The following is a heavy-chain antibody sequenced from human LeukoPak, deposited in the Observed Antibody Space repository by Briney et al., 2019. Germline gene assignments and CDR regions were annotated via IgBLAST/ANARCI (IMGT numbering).Heavy chain of an antibody. CDR1: GGSFGDYY. CDR2: VHHSGIT. D-gene: IGHD2-2*01. V-gene: IGHV4-34*01. J-gene: IGHJ2*01. Sequence: SETLSLTCAFYGGSFGDYYWSWIRQPPGKGLEWIGEVHHSGITNYNPSLESRVTISVDTSKNQFALRLTSVCAADTAVYYCARDRAGYQKHWYFDLWGRSTLVSVSS. CDR3: ARDRAGYQKHWYFDL.